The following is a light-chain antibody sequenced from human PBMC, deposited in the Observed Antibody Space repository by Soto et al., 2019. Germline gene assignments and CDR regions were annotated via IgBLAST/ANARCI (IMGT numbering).Light chain of an antibody. CDR1: KQDVGGYNH. CDR2: DAN. Sequence: GLTSAPPASGSPGQSVPLSCTGTKQDVGGYNHVSWYQQHPGKAPKLMLYDANKRPSGVPDRFSGSKSGNTASLTLSGLQAKDEADYYCTSYSGTNNLVFGSGTKVTVL. V-gene: IGLV2-8*01. CDR3: TSYSGTNNLV. J-gene: IGLJ1*01.